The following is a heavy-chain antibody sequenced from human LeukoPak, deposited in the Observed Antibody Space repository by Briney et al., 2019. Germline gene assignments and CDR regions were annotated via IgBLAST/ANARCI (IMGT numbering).Heavy chain of an antibody. V-gene: IGHV3-15*01. J-gene: IGHJ4*02. CDR2: IKSKGDGETT. Sequence: GGSLRLSCAASGFTFRNAWMSWVRLAPGKGLEWVGRIKSKGDGETTDNAAPVKGRFTMSRDDSKATLYLQMNTLKAEDTAVYYCTTDLGLTMIRGVIVNWGQGALITVSS. D-gene: IGHD3-10*01. CDR3: TTDLGLTMIRGVIVN. CDR1: GFTFRNAW.